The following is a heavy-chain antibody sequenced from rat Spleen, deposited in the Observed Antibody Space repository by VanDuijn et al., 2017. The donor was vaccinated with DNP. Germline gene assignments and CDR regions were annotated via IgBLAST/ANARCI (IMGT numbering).Heavy chain of an antibody. CDR2: INSGGST. D-gene: IGHD1-4*01. J-gene: IGHJ4*01. CDR1: GYPITRSYR. CDR3: ARWPGYNPPYAMDA. Sequence: EEQLQESGPGLVRPSQSLSLTCSVTGYPITRSYRWNWIRKFPGNKLEWMGYINSGGSTDYNPSLKSLISITRDTSRNQFFLQVNSVTTEDTATYYCARWPGYNPPYAMDAWGQGTSVTVSS. V-gene: IGHV3-3*01.